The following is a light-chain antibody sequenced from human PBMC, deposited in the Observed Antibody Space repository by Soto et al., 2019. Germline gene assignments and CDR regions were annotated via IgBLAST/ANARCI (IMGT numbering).Light chain of an antibody. CDR3: SSYTGSSTRYV. J-gene: IGLJ1*01. Sequence: QSSLTQPASVSGSPGQSITISCTGTSSDVGDYNYVSWYQLHPGKAPKLIIYEVSNRPSGISNRFSGSKSGNSASLTISGLQAEDEADYSCSSYTGSSTRYVFGTGTKLTVL. CDR2: EVS. CDR1: SSDVGDYNY. V-gene: IGLV2-14*01.